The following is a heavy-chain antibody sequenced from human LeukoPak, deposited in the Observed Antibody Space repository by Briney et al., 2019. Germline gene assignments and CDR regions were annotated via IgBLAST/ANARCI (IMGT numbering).Heavy chain of an antibody. CDR3: ARASVVPAAIDAFDI. V-gene: IGHV4-39*07. CDR2: IYYSGST. J-gene: IGHJ3*02. Sequence: SETLSLTCTVSGGSISSSSYYWGWIRQPPGKGLEWIGSIYYSGSTYYNPFLKSRVTISVDTSKNQFSLKLSSVTAADTAVYYCARASVVPAAIDAFDIWGQGTMVTVSS. D-gene: IGHD2-2*02. CDR1: GGSISSSSYY.